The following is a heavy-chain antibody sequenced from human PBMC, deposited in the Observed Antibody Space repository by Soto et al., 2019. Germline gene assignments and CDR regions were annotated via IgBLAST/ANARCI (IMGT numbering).Heavy chain of an antibody. CDR3: ARGLLYATNYFAY. Sequence: QVQLVQSGAEVKKPGSSVKVSCKASGDTFTTNSLNWVRQAPGQGLEWLGGIIPVVGTTKYAQKYQDRVNITGDKSTNTAYMELSSLRSDDTAVHYCARGLLYATNYFAYWGKETPVTVSS. D-gene: IGHD2-8*01. V-gene: IGHV1-69*06. J-gene: IGHJ4*02. CDR1: GDTFTTNS. CDR2: IIPVVGTT.